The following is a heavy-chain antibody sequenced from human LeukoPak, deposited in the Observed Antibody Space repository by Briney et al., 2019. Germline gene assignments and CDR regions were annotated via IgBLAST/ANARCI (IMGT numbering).Heavy chain of an antibody. Sequence: GRSLRLSCAASGFTFDDYAMHWVRQAPGKGLEWVSGISWNSGSIGYADSVKGRFTISRDNAKNSLYLQMNSLRAEDTALYYCAKDKGYSSSWLDYWGQGTLVTVPS. CDR1: GFTFDDYA. D-gene: IGHD6-13*01. V-gene: IGHV3-9*01. CDR2: ISWNSGSI. CDR3: AKDKGYSSSWLDY. J-gene: IGHJ4*02.